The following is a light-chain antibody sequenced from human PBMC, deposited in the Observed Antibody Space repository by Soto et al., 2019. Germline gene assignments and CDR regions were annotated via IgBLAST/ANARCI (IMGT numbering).Light chain of an antibody. Sequence: QSALTQPASVSGSPGQSITISCTGTGSDVGGYDYVSWYQRHPGKAPKVMIYEVTNRPSGVSNRFSGSKSGNTASLTISGLLAEDEADYYCSSYTSSSTYVFGTGTKLTVL. V-gene: IGLV2-14*01. J-gene: IGLJ1*01. CDR1: GSDVGGYDY. CDR2: EVT. CDR3: SSYTSSSTYV.